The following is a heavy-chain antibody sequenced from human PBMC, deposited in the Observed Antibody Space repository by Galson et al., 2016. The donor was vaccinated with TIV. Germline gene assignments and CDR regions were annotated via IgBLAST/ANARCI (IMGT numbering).Heavy chain of an antibody. CDR2: MNPYSGNT. Sequence: SVKVSCKASGYSFINHGINWVRQATGQGLEWMGWMNPYSGNTGYAQKFQGRVTMTRNTAISTAYMELNSLTSEDTAVYYCARAVGGNWFDPWGQGTLVTVSS. D-gene: IGHD3-16*01. V-gene: IGHV1-8*02. CDR3: ARAVGGNWFDP. CDR1: GYSFINHG. J-gene: IGHJ5*02.